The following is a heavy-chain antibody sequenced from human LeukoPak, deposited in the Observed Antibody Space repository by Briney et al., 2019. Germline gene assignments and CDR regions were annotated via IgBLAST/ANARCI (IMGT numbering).Heavy chain of an antibody. J-gene: IGHJ4*02. CDR3: ASPTWYYYDSSGYPWEYYFDY. CDR2: IRYDGSNK. V-gene: IGHV3-30*02. Sequence: GGSLRLSCAASGFTFSSYGMHWVRQAPGKGLEWVAFIRYDGSNKYYADSVKGRFTISRDNSKNTLYLQMNSLRAEDTAVYYCASPTWYYYDSSGYPWEYYFDYWGQGTLVTVSS. D-gene: IGHD3-22*01. CDR1: GFTFSSYG.